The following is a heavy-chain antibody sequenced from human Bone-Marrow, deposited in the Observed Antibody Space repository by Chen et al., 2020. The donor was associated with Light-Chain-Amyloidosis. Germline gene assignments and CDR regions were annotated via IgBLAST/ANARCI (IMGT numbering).Heavy chain of an antibody. CDR2: ISGRGGSR. V-gene: IGHV3-23*04. Sequence: EVPLVESGGGLLQRGGSLRLSCAASGFAFSSYAMSWVRQAPGKGLEWVSTISGRGGSRYYGDSVKGRRTISRDNSKNALFLQMNSLRAEDTAVYYCAKDISYDDILPGYPADAFDIWGQGTMVTVSS. CDR3: AKDISYDDILPGYPADAFDI. J-gene: IGHJ3*02. CDR1: GFAFSSYA. D-gene: IGHD3-9*01.